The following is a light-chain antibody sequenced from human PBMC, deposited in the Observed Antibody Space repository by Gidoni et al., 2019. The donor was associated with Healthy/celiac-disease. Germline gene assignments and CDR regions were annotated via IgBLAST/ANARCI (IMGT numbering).Light chain of an antibody. CDR3: AAWDDSLNGRGV. CDR2: SNN. J-gene: IGLJ2*01. Sequence: QSVLTQPPSASGTPGPRVTISCSGSSSNIGSNTVNWYQQLPGTAPKLLIYSNNQRPPGVPDRFSGSKSGTSASLAISGLQSEDEADYYCAAWDDSLNGRGVFGGGTKLTVL. V-gene: IGLV1-44*01. CDR1: SSNIGSNT.